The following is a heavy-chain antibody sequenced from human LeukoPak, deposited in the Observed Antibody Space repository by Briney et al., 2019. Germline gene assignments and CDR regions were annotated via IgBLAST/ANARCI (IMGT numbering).Heavy chain of an antibody. Sequence: PGGSLRLSCAASGFTFSSYAMSWVRQAPGKGLEWVSGINWNGGSTGYADSVKGRFTISRDNAKNSLYLQMNSLRAEDTALYYCAREGGYCTNGVCYTWFDYWGQGTLVTVSS. CDR1: GFTFSSYA. V-gene: IGHV3-20*04. CDR3: AREGGYCTNGVCYTWFDY. CDR2: INWNGGST. J-gene: IGHJ4*02. D-gene: IGHD2-8*01.